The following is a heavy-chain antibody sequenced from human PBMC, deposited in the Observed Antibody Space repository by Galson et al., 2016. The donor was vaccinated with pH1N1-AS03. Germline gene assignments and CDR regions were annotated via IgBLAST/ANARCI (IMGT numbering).Heavy chain of an antibody. D-gene: IGHD5-12*01. CDR2: IIPNFDTA. V-gene: IGHV1-69*06. CDR3: ARESFSRDVVDIWCLGAYGLDV. J-gene: IGHJ6*02. CDR1: GGTFSSSI. Sequence: SVKVSCKASGGTFSSSIFNWVRQAPGQGLEWMGGIIPNFDTANYAQKFQGRVTITADISTNTAYMELSSLRSEDPAGYYCARESFSRDVVDIWCLGAYGLDVWGQGTTVTVSS.